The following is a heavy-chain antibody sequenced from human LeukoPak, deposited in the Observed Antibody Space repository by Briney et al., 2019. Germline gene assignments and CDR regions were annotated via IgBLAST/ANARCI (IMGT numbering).Heavy chain of an antibody. V-gene: IGHV3-30*04. CDR1: GFTFNNYP. Sequence: PGGSLRLSCATSGFTFNNYPMHWVRQAPGKGLEWVAVIGYDGRFKFHSDSVKGRFTISRDDCKNTLYLQMNSLRPEDTALYYCARDTKTGSPDYFDYWGQGTLVTVST. D-gene: IGHD3-10*01. CDR2: IGYDGRFK. J-gene: IGHJ4*02. CDR3: ARDTKTGSPDYFDY.